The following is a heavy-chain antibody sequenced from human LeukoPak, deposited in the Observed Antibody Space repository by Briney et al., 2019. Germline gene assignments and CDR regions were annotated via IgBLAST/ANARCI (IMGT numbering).Heavy chain of an antibody. Sequence: GGSLRLSCAASGFTFSSYAMSWVRQAPGKGLEWLSYISGSTTTTYYADSVKGRFTISRDNARNSLYLQMNSLRAEDTAVYYCARDGWELPKYYFDYWGQGALVTVSS. CDR2: ISGSTTTT. CDR3: ARDGWELPKYYFDY. D-gene: IGHD1-26*01. J-gene: IGHJ4*02. V-gene: IGHV3-48*01. CDR1: GFTFSSYA.